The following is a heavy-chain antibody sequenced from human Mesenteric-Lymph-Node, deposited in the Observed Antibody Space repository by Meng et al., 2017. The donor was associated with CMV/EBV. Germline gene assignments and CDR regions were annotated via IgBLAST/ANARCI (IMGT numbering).Heavy chain of an antibody. J-gene: IGHJ4*02. V-gene: IGHV3-48*03. CDR1: GFTFSSYA. D-gene: IGHD6-6*01. CDR3: ARIPSIASRPGRYSFDY. Sequence: GGSLRLSCVVSGFTFSSYAMSWVRQAPGKGLEWVSDISGTGSIINYADSVKGRFTISRDNAKNSLHLQMNSLRAEDTAVYYCARIPSIASRPGRYSFDYWGQGTLVTVSS. CDR2: ISGTGSII.